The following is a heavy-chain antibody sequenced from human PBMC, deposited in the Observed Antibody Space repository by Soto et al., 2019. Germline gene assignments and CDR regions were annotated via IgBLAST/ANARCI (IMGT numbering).Heavy chain of an antibody. CDR1: GGTFSSYA. Sequence: ASVKVSCKASGGTFSSYAISWVRQAPGQGLEWMGGIIPIFGTANYAQKFQGRVTITADKSTSTAYMELSSLRSEDTAVYYCARGGSTRNWFDPWGQGTLVTVSS. V-gene: IGHV1-69*06. D-gene: IGHD1-1*01. CDR2: IIPIFGTA. J-gene: IGHJ5*02. CDR3: ARGGSTRNWFDP.